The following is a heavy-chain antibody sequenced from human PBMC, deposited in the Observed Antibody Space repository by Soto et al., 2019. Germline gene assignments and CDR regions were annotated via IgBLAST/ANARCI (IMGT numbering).Heavy chain of an antibody. CDR3: ARELYGSGPELLYYYYGMDV. V-gene: IGHV1-69*02. Sequence: SVKISCKASGGTFSSYTISWVRQAPGQGLEWMGRIIPILGIANYAQKFQGRVTITADKSTSTAYMELSSLRSEDPAVYYCARELYGSGPELLYYYYGMDVWGQGTTVTVSS. CDR2: IIPILGIA. CDR1: GGTFSSYT. D-gene: IGHD3-10*01. J-gene: IGHJ6*02.